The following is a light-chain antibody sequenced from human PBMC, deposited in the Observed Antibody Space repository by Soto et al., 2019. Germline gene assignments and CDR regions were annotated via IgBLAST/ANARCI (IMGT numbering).Light chain of an antibody. V-gene: IGKV1-12*01. CDR1: QGISSG. J-gene: IGKJ1*01. CDR3: QQANSFPWT. Sequence: DIQMTQSPSSVSASVGDRVNITCRASQGISSGLVWYQQKPGKAPKLLIYGASSLQSGVPSRFSGSGYGTDFTLTITSLQPEDFASYYCQQANSFPWTYGQGTKVEIE. CDR2: GAS.